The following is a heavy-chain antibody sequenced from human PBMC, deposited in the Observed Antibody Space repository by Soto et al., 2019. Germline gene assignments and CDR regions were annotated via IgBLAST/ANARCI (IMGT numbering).Heavy chain of an antibody. J-gene: IGHJ4*02. CDR2: INPSGGRT. CDR3: VRGATLRFLEWCVSSFDY. CDR1: GSTFTHYY. D-gene: IGHD3-3*01. Sequence: ASVKVSCKASGSTFTHYYIHWVRQAPGQGLDWVGVINPSGGRTNYAQKFQGRVTMTGDTSTRTVYMELSSLRSEDTAVYYCVRGATLRFLEWCVSSFDYWGQGTVVTVSS. V-gene: IGHV1-46*01.